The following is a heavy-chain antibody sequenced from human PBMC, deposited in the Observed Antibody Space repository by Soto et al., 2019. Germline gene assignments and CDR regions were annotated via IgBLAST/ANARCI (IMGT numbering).Heavy chain of an antibody. CDR3: ARAYCSRGSCSSGFDP. J-gene: IGHJ5*02. Sequence: SVKVSCKASGGTFSSYAISWVRQAPGQGLEWMGGIIPIFGTANYAQKFQGRVTITADKSTSTAYMELSSLRSEDTAVYYCARAYCSRGSCSSGFDPWGHGTLVTVSS. D-gene: IGHD2-15*01. CDR2: IIPIFGTA. CDR1: GGTFSSYA. V-gene: IGHV1-69*06.